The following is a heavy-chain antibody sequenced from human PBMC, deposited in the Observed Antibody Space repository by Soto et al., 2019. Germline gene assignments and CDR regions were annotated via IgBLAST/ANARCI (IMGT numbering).Heavy chain of an antibody. CDR3: TRDTKLGIGAVYFDY. Sequence: GGSLRLSCTASGFTFGDYAMSWFRQAPGKGLEWVGFIRSKAYGGTTEYAASVKGRFTISRDDSKSIAYLQMNSLKTEDTAVYYCTRDTKLGIGAVYFDYWGQGTLVTVSS. J-gene: IGHJ4*02. CDR1: GFTFGDYA. V-gene: IGHV3-49*03. CDR2: IRSKAYGGTT. D-gene: IGHD7-27*01.